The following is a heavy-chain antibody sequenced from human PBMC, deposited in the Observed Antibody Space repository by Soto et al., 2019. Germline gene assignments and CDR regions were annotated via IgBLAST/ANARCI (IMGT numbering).Heavy chain of an antibody. Sequence: EVQLVESGGGLVLPGGSLRLSCAASGFTFSRYWMHWVRQAPGKGLVWVSRINSYGSSTHYADSVKGRFTISRDNAKNTLCLQMTSLRAEATAVYYCATNYAYAEWYYWCGMDVWGQGTTVTVSS. D-gene: IGHD3-16*01. CDR1: GFTFSRYW. V-gene: IGHV3-74*01. CDR3: ATNYAYAEWYYWCGMDV. CDR2: INSYGSST. J-gene: IGHJ6*02.